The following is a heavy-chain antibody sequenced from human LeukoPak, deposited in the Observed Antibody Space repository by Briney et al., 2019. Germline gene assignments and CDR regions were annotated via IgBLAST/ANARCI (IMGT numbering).Heavy chain of an antibody. V-gene: IGHV4-59*01. CDR2: IYYSGST. Sequence: SVTLSLTCTVSGGSISSYYWSWIRQPPGKGLEWIGYIYYSGSTNYNPSLKSRVTISVDTSKNQFSLKLSSVTAADTAVYYCARDKDLEGMDVWGQGTTVTVSS. CDR1: GGSISSYY. D-gene: IGHD3-3*01. CDR3: ARDKDLEGMDV. J-gene: IGHJ6*02.